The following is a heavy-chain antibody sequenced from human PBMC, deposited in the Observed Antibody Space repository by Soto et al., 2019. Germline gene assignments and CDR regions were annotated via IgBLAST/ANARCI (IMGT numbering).Heavy chain of an antibody. CDR3: ARGGSGDIVVVAAIDY. CDR1: GGSISSGNYY. Sequence: QVQLQESGPGLVKPSQTLSLTCTVSGGSISSGNYYWSWIRQHPGKGLEWIGYIFYSGSTYYNPSLKRRVTISVDTSKNQFSLKLSSVTAADTAVYYCARGGSGDIVVVAAIDYWGQGTRVTVSS. J-gene: IGHJ4*02. D-gene: IGHD2-15*01. CDR2: IFYSGST. V-gene: IGHV4-31*03.